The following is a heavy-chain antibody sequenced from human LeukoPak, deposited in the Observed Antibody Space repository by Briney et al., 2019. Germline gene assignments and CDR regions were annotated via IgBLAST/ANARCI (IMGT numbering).Heavy chain of an antibody. CDR1: GLTFKNYK. CDR3: ARERVVAVAGAYYYYGMDV. V-gene: IGHV3-21*01. D-gene: IGHD6-19*01. CDR2: ISSSSTYI. Sequence: GGSLRLSCAASGLTFKNYKMNWVRQAPGKGLGWVSSISSSSTYIYYADFLKGRFNISRDNARNPLFLQINSLRAEDTAVYYCARERVVAVAGAYYYYGMDVWGPGTTVTVSS. J-gene: IGHJ6*02.